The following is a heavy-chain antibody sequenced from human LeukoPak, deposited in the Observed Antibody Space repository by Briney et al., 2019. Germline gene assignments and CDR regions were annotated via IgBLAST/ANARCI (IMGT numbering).Heavy chain of an antibody. V-gene: IGHV4-61*02. D-gene: IGHD3-22*01. CDR3: ARDRGGYDSSGYYWVH. CDR1: GGSISSGSYY. J-gene: IGHJ4*02. Sequence: SQTLSLNCTVSGGSISSGSYYWSWIRQPAGKGLEWIGRIYTSGSTNYNPSLKSRVTISVDTSKNQFSLKLSSVTAADTAVYYCARDRGGYDSSGYYWVHWGQGTLVTVSS. CDR2: IYTSGST.